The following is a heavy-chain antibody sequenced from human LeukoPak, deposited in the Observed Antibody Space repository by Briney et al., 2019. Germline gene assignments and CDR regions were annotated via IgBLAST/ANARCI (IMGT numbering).Heavy chain of an antibody. V-gene: IGHV4-4*07. D-gene: IGHD3-22*01. Sequence: SETLSLTCTVSGGSISSYYWSWIRQPAGKGLEWIGRIYTSGSTNYNPSLKSRVTMSVDTSKNQFSLKLSSVTAADTAVYYCARDISGYYYDSSGSHMDVWGKGTTVTVSS. J-gene: IGHJ6*03. CDR3: ARDISGYYYDSSGSHMDV. CDR2: IYTSGST. CDR1: GGSISSYY.